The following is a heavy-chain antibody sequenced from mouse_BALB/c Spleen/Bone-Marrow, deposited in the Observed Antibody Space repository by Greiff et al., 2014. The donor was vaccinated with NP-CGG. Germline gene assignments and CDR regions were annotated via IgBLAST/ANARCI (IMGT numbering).Heavy chain of an antibody. CDR1: GYSITSDYA. V-gene: IGHV3-2*02. J-gene: IGHJ4*01. CDR3: ARYYGSSYYAMDY. D-gene: IGHD1-1*01. CDR2: ISXXXXX. Sequence: EVQLVESGPGLVKPSQSLSLTCTVTGYSITSDYAWNWIRQFPGNKLEWMGYISXXXXXXXXXXXXXXXXXXXXTXXNQFFLQLNSVTTEDTATYYCARYYGSSYYAMDYWGQGTSVTVSS.